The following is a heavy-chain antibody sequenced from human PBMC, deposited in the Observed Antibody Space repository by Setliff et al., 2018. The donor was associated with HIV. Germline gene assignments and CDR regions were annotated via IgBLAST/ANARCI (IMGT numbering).Heavy chain of an antibody. J-gene: IGHJ1*01. Sequence: GGSLRLSCAASGFTFSNYPMSWVRQAPGKGLEWVSLIYSNGSPTFYADSVKGRFTISRDNSKNTLFLHINSLRAEDTAVYYCATLRKGSVEYFEHWGQGTLVTVSS. CDR2: IYSNGSPT. CDR3: ATLRKGSVEYFEH. V-gene: IGHV3-23*03. CDR1: GFTFSNYP.